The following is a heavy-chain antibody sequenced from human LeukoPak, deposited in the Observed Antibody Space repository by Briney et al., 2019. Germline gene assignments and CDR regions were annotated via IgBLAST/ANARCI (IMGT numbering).Heavy chain of an antibody. V-gene: IGHV3-21*04. CDR1: GFTFSSYS. CDR3: AKDGGLLRFLEWSWFDY. Sequence: GGSLGLSCAASGFTFSSYSMNWVRQAPGKGLEWVSSISSSSSYIYYADSVKGRFTISRDNAKNSLYLQMNSLRAEDTAVYYCAKDGGLLRFLEWSWFDYWGQGTLVTVSS. D-gene: IGHD3-3*01. J-gene: IGHJ4*02. CDR2: ISSSSSYI.